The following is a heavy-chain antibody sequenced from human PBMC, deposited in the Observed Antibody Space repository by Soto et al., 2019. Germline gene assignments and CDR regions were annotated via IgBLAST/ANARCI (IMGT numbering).Heavy chain of an antibody. CDR1: CGSISSYY. Sequence: SETLSLTCTVSCGSISSYYWSWIRQPPGKGLEWIGYIYYSGSTNYNPSLKSRVTISVDTSKNQFSLKLSSVTAADTAVYYCARDLGYYYDSSGYLDYWGQGTLVTVSS. J-gene: IGHJ4*02. D-gene: IGHD3-22*01. V-gene: IGHV4-59*01. CDR2: IYYSGST. CDR3: ARDLGYYYDSSGYLDY.